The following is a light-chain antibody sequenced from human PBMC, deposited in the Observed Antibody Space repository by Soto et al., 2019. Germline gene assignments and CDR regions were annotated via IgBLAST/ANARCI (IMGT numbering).Light chain of an antibody. J-gene: IGLJ1*01. CDR2: EVS. Sequence: QSVLTQPPSVSGSPGQSVIISCSGTSSDVGSYNRVCWYQQPPGTAPKLMIYEVSNRPSGVPDRFSGSKSGNTASLTISGLQAEDEADYYCSSFTSSSTYVFGTGTKLTVL. CDR3: SSFTSSSTYV. V-gene: IGLV2-18*02. CDR1: SSDVGSYNR.